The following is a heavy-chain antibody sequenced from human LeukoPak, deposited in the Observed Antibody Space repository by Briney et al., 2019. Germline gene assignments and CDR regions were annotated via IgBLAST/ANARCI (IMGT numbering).Heavy chain of an antibody. V-gene: IGHV3-64*01. CDR1: GFTFSSYA. J-gene: IGHJ6*02. CDR3: ARDYRGYSYGYYYYGMDV. D-gene: IGHD5-18*01. CDR2: ISSNGGST. Sequence: GGSLRLSCAASGFTFSSYAMHWVRQAPGKGLEYVSAISSNGGSTYYANSVKGRFTISRDNSKNTLYLQMNSLRAEDTAVYYCARDYRGYSYGYYYYGMDVWGQGTTVTVSS.